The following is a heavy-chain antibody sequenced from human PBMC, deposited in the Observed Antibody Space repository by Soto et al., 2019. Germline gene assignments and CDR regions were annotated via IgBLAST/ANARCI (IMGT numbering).Heavy chain of an antibody. D-gene: IGHD2-2*02. V-gene: IGHV4-31*03. Sequence: PSETLSRTCTVSGGSISSGSYYWMWIRHPPRNGLEWIGYIYYSGSTYYNPSLKSRVTISVDTSKNQFSLKLSSVTAADTAVYYCARDRVVVVPAAIYYYYGMDVWGQGTTVIVSS. CDR2: IYYSGST. J-gene: IGHJ6*01. CDR1: GGSISSGSYY. CDR3: ARDRVVVVPAAIYYYYGMDV.